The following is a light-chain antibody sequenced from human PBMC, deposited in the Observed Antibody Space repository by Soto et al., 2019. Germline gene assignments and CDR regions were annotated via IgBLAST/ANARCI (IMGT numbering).Light chain of an antibody. CDR3: MQATHWPYT. J-gene: IGKJ2*01. V-gene: IGKV2-30*01. Sequence: VMPQSPLSLPVTLGQPASISCRSSENLLYSDGDTYLNWFQQRPGQSPSRLIAKVSNRDSGVPARFRGSGSGSDFTLKISRVEAEHVGIYYCMQATHWPYTFGQGTKLAI. CDR2: KVS. CDR1: ENLLYSDGDTY.